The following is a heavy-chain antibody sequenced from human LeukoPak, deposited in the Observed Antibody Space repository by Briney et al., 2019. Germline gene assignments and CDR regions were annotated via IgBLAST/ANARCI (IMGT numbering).Heavy chain of an antibody. V-gene: IGHV1-8*01. J-gene: IGHJ3*02. D-gene: IGHD6-19*01. CDR2: MNPNSGNT. Sequence: GASVTVSCTTSGYTFTIYDINWVRQAPGQGLEWMGWMNPNSGNTGYAQKFQGRVTMTRNTSISTAYMELSSLRSEDTAVYYCARVDSSGWYRDAFDIWGQGTMVTVSS. CDR1: GYTFTIYD. CDR3: ARVDSSGWYRDAFDI.